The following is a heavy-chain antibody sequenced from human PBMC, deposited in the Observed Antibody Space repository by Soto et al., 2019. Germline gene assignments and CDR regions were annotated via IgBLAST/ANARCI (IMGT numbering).Heavy chain of an antibody. CDR1: CGSISSSSYY. D-gene: IGHD4-4*01. CDR2: IYYSGST. V-gene: IGHV4-39*01. J-gene: IGHJ6*02. CDR3: ATNYAHYYYYGMDV. Sequence: SETLSLTCTVSCGSISSSSYYWGWIRQPPGKGLEWIGSIYYSGSTYYNPSLKSRVTISVDTSKNQFSLKLSSVTAADTAVYYCATNYAHYYYYGMDVWGQGTTVTVSS.